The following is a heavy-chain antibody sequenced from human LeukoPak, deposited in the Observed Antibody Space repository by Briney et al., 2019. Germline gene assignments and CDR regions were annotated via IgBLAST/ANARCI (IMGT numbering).Heavy chain of an antibody. CDR3: ARRGYCSSTSCYPSDY. Sequence: PGGSLRLSCAASGFTFSSYAMHWVRQAPGKGLEYVSAISSNGGSTYYANSVKGRFTISRDNSKNTLYLQMGSLRAEDMAVYYCARRGYCSSTSCYPSDYWGQGTLVTVSS. D-gene: IGHD2-2*01. V-gene: IGHV3-64*01. J-gene: IGHJ4*02. CDR2: ISSNGGST. CDR1: GFTFSSYA.